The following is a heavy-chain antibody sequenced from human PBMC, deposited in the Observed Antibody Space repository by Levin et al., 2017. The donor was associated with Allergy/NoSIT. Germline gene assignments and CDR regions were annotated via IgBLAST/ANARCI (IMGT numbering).Heavy chain of an antibody. D-gene: IGHD5/OR15-5a*01. V-gene: IGHV7-4-1*02. CDR2: INTNNGNP. CDR3: ARDPYIDSVSSFDP. CDR1: GYSFTSYA. J-gene: IGHJ5*02. Sequence: GESLKISCKASGYSFTSYAMNWLRQAPGQGLEWMGWINTNNGNPTYAQGFTGRFVFSLDTSVSTAYLQISSLKADDTAVYFCARDPYIDSVSSFDPWGQGTLVTVSS.